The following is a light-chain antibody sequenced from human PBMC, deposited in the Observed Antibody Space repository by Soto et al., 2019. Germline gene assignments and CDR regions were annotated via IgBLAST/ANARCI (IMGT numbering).Light chain of an antibody. Sequence: QSALTQPASVSGSPGQSITISCTGTTSDVGGYSFVSWYQLHPGKAPKLMIYEVSNRPSGVSNRFSGSKSGNTASLTISGLQAEGESDYYCSSYTTSGTRVFGTGTKVTVL. V-gene: IGLV2-14*01. CDR2: EVS. CDR1: TSDVGGYSF. CDR3: SSYTTSGTRV. J-gene: IGLJ1*01.